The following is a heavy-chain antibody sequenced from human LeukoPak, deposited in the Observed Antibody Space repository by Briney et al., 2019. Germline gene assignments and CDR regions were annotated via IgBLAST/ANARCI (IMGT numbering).Heavy chain of an antibody. D-gene: IGHD6-19*01. CDR2: IYPGDSDT. CDR1: GYSFTSYW. J-gene: IGHJ4*02. CDR3: ARQGSGWSDVFDY. Sequence: GESLKISCQGSGYSFTSYWIGWVHQMPGKGLEWMGIIYPGDSDTRYSPSFQVQVTISADKSISTAYLQWSSLKASDTAMYYCARQGSGWSDVFDYWGQGTLVTVSS. V-gene: IGHV5-51*07.